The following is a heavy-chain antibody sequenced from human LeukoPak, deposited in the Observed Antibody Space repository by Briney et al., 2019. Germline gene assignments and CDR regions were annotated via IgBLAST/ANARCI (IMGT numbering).Heavy chain of an antibody. J-gene: IGHJ4*02. CDR2: INSDGSST. V-gene: IGHV3-74*01. CDR1: GFTFSSYW. Sequence: PGGSLRLSCAASGFTFSSYWMHWVRQAPGKGLVWVSRINSDGSSTSYADSVKGRFTISRDNAKNTLYLQMNSLRAEDTAVYYCAREGDGYIPIDYWGQGTPVTVSS. CDR3: AREGDGYIPIDY. D-gene: IGHD5-24*01.